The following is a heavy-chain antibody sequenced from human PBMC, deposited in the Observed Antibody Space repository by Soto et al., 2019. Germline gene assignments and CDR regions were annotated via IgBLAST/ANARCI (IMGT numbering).Heavy chain of an antibody. Sequence: GGSLRLSCASSGFTFRSYAMRWVRQATGKGLEWVAVISYDGSNKYYADSVKGRFTISRDNSKNTLYLQMNSLRAEDTAVYYCAKGTEGGGSCYSGFCYYYGMDVWGQGTTVTVS. J-gene: IGHJ6*02. V-gene: IGHV3-30-3*01. CDR1: GFTFRSYA. CDR2: ISYDGSNK. D-gene: IGHD2-15*01. CDR3: AKGTEGGGSCYSGFCYYYGMDV.